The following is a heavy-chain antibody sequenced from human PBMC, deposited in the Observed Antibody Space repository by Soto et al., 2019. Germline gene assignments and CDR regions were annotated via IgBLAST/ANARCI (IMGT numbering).Heavy chain of an antibody. CDR2: IIPIFGTA. CDR1: GGTFSSYA. D-gene: IGHD2-2*01. J-gene: IGHJ5*02. V-gene: IGHV1-69*13. CDR3: ARAYQLLPTIRRADP. Sequence: GASVKVSCKASGGTFSSYAISWVRQAPGQGLEWMGGIIPIFGTANYAQKFQGRVTITADESTSTAYMELSSLRSEDTAVYYCARAYQLLPTIRRADPWGQGTLVTVYS.